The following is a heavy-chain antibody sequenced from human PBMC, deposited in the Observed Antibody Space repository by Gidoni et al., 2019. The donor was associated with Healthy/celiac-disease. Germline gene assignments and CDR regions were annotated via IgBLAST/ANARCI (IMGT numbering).Heavy chain of an antibody. J-gene: IGHJ5*02. CDR1: GGTFSSYA. Sequence: QVQRVQSGAEVKKPGSSVKVACKASGGTFSSYAISWVRQAPGQGLEWMGGIIPIFGTANYAQKFQGRVTITADESTSTAYMELSSLRSEDTAVYYCARDNNWNDAPNNWFDPWGQGTLVTVSS. D-gene: IGHD1-1*01. V-gene: IGHV1-69*01. CDR2: IIPIFGTA. CDR3: ARDNNWNDAPNNWFDP.